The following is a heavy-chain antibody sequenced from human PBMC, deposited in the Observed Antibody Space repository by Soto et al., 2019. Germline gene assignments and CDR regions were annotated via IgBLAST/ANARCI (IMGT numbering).Heavy chain of an antibody. J-gene: IGHJ6*02. D-gene: IGHD3-16*01. CDR3: AKDITAQTPYYYGMDV. Sequence: PGGSLRLSCAASGFTFDDYTMHWVRQAPGKGLEWVSLISWDGGSTYYADSVKGRFTISRDNSKNSLYLQMNSLRTEDTALYYCAKDITAQTPYYYGMDVWGQGTTVTVSS. V-gene: IGHV3-43*01. CDR2: ISWDGGST. CDR1: GFTFDDYT.